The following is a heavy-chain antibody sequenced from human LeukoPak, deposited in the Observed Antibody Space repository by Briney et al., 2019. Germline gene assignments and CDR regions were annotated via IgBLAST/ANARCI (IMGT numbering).Heavy chain of an antibody. Sequence: PGGSLRLSCAASGFTFSSYEMNWVRQAPGKGLEWVSYISSSGSTIYYADSVKGRFTISRDNAKNSLYLQMNSLRAEDTAVYYCARDHGSGYSGFDYWGQGTLVTVSS. J-gene: IGHJ4*02. V-gene: IGHV3-48*03. CDR3: ARDHGSGYSGFDY. CDR2: ISSSGSTI. CDR1: GFTFSSYE. D-gene: IGHD3-22*01.